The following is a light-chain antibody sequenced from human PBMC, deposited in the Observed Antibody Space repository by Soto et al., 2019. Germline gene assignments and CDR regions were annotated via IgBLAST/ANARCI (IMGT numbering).Light chain of an antibody. CDR2: SNN. V-gene: IGLV1-44*01. CDR3: AAWDDSLNVYV. J-gene: IGLJ1*01. Sequence: QPVLTQPPSASATPGQRVTIFCSGSSSNIGSNPVNWYQQFSGTAPKLLIYSNNQRPSGVPDRFSGSKSGTSASLAISGLQSEDEADYYCAAWDDSLNVYVFGTGTQLTVL. CDR1: SSNIGSNP.